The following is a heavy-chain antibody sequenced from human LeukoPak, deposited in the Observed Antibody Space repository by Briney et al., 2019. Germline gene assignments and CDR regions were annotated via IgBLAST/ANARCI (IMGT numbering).Heavy chain of an antibody. CDR1: GFTFSSYG. J-gene: IGHJ4*02. CDR3: ARGGSGSHDY. Sequence: GGSLRLSCAASGFTFSSYGMSWVRQAPGKGLEWVSAISGSGGSTYYADSVKGRFTISRDNSKNTLYLQMNSLRAEDTAVYYCARGGSGSHDYWGQGTLVTVSS. CDR2: ISGSGGST. V-gene: IGHV3-23*01. D-gene: IGHD1-26*01.